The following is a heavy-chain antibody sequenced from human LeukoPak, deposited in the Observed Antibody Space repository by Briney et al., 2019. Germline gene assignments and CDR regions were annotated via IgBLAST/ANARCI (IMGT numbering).Heavy chain of an antibody. CDR1: GFTFSSYS. CDR2: ISSSSGYI. J-gene: IGHJ3*02. D-gene: IGHD3-16*01. CDR3: ARVQGFEGAFDI. Sequence: GGSLRLSCAASGFTFSSYSMNWVRQAPGKGLEWVSSISSSSGYIYYADSVKGRFTISRDNAKNSLYPQMNSLRAEDTAVYYCARVQGFEGAFDIWGQGTMVTVSS. V-gene: IGHV3-21*01.